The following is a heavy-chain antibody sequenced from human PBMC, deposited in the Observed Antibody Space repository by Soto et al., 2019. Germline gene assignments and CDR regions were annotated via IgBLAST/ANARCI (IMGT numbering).Heavy chain of an antibody. J-gene: IGHJ4*02. CDR1: GGSISSYY. V-gene: IGHV4-59*01. D-gene: IGHD6-13*01. Sequence: QVQLQESGPGLVKPSETLSLTCTVSGGSISSYYWSWIRQPPGKGLEWIGYIYYSGSTNYNPSLKSRVTISVDTSKNQFSLKLSSVTAADTAVYYCASSRAQPLPHFDYWGQGTLVTVSS. CDR2: IYYSGST. CDR3: ASSRAQPLPHFDY.